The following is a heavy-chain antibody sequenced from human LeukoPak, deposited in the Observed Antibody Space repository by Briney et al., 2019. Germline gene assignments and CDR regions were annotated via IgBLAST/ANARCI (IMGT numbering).Heavy chain of an antibody. J-gene: IGHJ6*02. CDR3: AKGYYGMDV. CDR1: GLTFSSYG. CDR2: ISYDGSNK. Sequence: GGSLRLSCAASGLTFSSYGMHWVRQAPGKGLEWVAVISYDGSNKYYVDSVKGRFTISRDNSKNTLYLQMNSLRAEDTAVYYCAKGYYGMDVWGQGTTVTVSS. V-gene: IGHV3-30*18.